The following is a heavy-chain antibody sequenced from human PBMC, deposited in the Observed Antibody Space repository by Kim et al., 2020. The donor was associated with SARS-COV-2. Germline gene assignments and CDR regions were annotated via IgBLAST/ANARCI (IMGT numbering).Heavy chain of an antibody. Sequence: GRFTISRDNSKNTLYLQMNSLRAEETAVYYCARDARSWKYSSASEEYFQHWGQGTLVTVSS. D-gene: IGHD6-6*01. J-gene: IGHJ1*01. CDR3: ARDARSWKYSSASEEYFQH. V-gene: IGHV3-30*01.